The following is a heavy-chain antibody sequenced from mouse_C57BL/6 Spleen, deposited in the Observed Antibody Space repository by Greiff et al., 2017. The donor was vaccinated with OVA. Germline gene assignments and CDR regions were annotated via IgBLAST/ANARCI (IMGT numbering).Heavy chain of an antibody. CDR3: ARGYSSYDY. CDR2: IYPGSGST. Sequence: QVQLQQPGAELVKPGASVKMSCKASGYTFTSYWITWVKQRPGQGLEWIGDIYPGSGSTTYNEKFKSKATLTVDTSSSTAYMQLSSLTAEDSAVYYCARGYSSYDYWGQGTTLTVSS. CDR1: GYTFTSYW. J-gene: IGHJ2*01. D-gene: IGHD2-5*01. V-gene: IGHV1-55*01.